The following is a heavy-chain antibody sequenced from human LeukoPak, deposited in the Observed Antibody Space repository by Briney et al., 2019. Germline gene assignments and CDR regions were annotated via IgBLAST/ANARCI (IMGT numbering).Heavy chain of an antibody. Sequence: ASVKVSCKASGYTFTGYYVHWVRQAPGQGLEWMGWINPNSAGTNYAQKFQGRVTMTRDTSISTAYMELSRLRSDDTAVYYCAVEGVRATTRKPYYFDYWGQGPLVTVSS. V-gene: IGHV1-2*02. D-gene: IGHD5-12*01. CDR3: AVEGVRATTRKPYYFDY. J-gene: IGHJ4*02. CDR2: INPNSAGT. CDR1: GYTFTGYY.